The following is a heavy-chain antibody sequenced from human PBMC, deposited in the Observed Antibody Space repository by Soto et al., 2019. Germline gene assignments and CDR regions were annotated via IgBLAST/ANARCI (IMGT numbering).Heavy chain of an antibody. CDR1: GFTFSSYS. D-gene: IGHD6-6*01. CDR2: ISSSSSYI. J-gene: IGHJ5*02. V-gene: IGHV3-21*01. Sequence: GGSLRLSCAASGFTFSSYSMNWVRQAPGKGPEWVSSISSSSSYIDYADSVKGRFTISRDNAKNSLYLQMNSLRAEDTAVYYCARSRGSSAPYNWFDPWGHGTLVTVSS. CDR3: ARSRGSSAPYNWFDP.